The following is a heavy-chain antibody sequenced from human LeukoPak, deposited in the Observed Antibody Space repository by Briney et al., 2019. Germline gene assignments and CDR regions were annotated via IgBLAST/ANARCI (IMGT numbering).Heavy chain of an antibody. D-gene: IGHD5-12*01. CDR1: GFSFSSYE. V-gene: IGHV3-48*03. J-gene: IGHJ6*03. CDR3: AKYSGYEYYYHYYMDV. CDR2: ISSSGSAI. Sequence: GGSLRLSCAASGFSFSSYEMNWVRQAPGKGLEWVSYISSSGSAIYYTDSVKGRFTISRDNSKNTLYLQINSLRAEDTAVYYCAKYSGYEYYYHYYMDVWGKGTTVTISS.